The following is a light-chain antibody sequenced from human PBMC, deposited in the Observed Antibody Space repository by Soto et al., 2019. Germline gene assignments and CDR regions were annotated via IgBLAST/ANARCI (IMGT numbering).Light chain of an antibody. J-gene: IGKJ5*01. V-gene: IGKV3-11*01. Sequence: EIVLTQSPATLSLSLGERATLSCRASQSVGSYLAWYQQKPGQAPRLLIYDASNRATDIPARFSGSGSGTDFTLTINSLEPEDFAVYYCQQRSNWSFGQGTRLEIK. CDR3: QQRSNWS. CDR2: DAS. CDR1: QSVGSY.